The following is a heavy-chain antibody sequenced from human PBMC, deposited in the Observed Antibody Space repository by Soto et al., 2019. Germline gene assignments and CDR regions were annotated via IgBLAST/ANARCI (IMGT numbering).Heavy chain of an antibody. Sequence: QVQLVESGGGVVQPGRSLRLSCAASGFSFSSYGIHWVRQAPGKGLEWVAVISYDGSNKYYADSVKGRFTISRNNSKKTLSLQMNILRAEHTAVYYRAKDLKKYGYAGSGNAMDVWGQGSTVTVSS. CDR1: GFSFSSYG. CDR2: ISYDGSNK. V-gene: IGHV3-30*18. J-gene: IGHJ6*02. CDR3: AKDLKKYGYAGSGNAMDV. D-gene: IGHD3-10*01.